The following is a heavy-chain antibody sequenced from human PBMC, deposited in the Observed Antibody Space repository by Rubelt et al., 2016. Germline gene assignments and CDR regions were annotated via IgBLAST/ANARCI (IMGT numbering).Heavy chain of an antibody. V-gene: IGHV1-18*01. Sequence: QVQLVQSGAEVKKPGASVKVSCKASGYTFTSYGISWVRQAPGQGLEWMGWISAYNGNTNYAPTLQGRVTMTTDTSTSTAYMGLRGRRSDETAVYYCARGIAVDGRRYFQHWGQGTRVTVSS. CDR3: ARGIAVDGRRYFQH. CDR1: GYTFTSYG. D-gene: IGHD6-19*01. CDR2: ISAYNGNT. J-gene: IGHJ1*01.